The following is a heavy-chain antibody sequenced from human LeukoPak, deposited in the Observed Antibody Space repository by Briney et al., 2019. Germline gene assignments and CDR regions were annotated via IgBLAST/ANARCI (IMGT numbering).Heavy chain of an antibody. J-gene: IGHJ4*02. D-gene: IGHD6-6*01. CDR3: ARDLGSSIAARPDY. Sequence: GGSLRLSCAASGFTLSDYWMSWVRQAPGKGLEYVSAISSNGGSTYYANSVKGRFTISRDNSKNTLYLQMGSLRAEDMAVYYCARDLGSSIAARPDYWGQGTLVTVSS. V-gene: IGHV3-64*01. CDR1: GFTLSDYW. CDR2: ISSNGGST.